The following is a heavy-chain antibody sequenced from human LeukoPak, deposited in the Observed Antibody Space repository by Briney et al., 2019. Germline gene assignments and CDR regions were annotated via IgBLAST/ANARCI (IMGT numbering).Heavy chain of an antibody. CDR3: ARDRYRGWTIYYYYYGMDV. V-gene: IGHV3-30-3*01. Sequence: TGGSLRLSCTTTGFTSSIYSMHWVRQAPGKGLEWVAVISYDGSNKYYADSVKGRFTISRDNSKNTLYLQMNSLRAEDTAVYYCARDRYRGWTIYYYYYGMDVWGQGTTVTVSS. J-gene: IGHJ6*02. D-gene: IGHD6-19*01. CDR1: GFTSSIYS. CDR2: ISYDGSNK.